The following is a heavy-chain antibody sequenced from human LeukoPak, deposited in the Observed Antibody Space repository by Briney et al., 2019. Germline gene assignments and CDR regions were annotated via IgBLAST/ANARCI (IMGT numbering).Heavy chain of an antibody. CDR2: MHFSGST. D-gene: IGHD3-22*01. CDR1: GDSIRNYY. V-gene: IGHV4-59*01. J-gene: IGHJ4*02. Sequence: SETLSLTCSVSGDSIRNYYWSWFRQSPAKGLEWFGWMHFSGSTEFNPSLKSRVTFSIDTSNNQVSLQLSSVTAADTAVYFCAREGYGSSGYYLDYWGQGTLVTVSS. CDR3: AREGYGSSGYYLDY.